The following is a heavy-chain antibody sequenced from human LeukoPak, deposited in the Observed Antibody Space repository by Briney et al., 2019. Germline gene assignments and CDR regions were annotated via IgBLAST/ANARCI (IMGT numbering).Heavy chain of an antibody. CDR2: INPNSGGT. D-gene: IGHD2-2*01. CDR3: ARAPGYCSSTSCYRNYYGMDV. V-gene: IGHV1-2*02. J-gene: IGHJ6*02. Sequence: ASVKVSCKASGYTFTGYYMHWVRQAPGPGLEWMGWINPNSGGTNYAQKFQGRVTMTRDTSISTTYMELSRLRSDDTAVYYCARAPGYCSSTSCYRNYYGMDVWGQGTTVTVSS. CDR1: GYTFTGYY.